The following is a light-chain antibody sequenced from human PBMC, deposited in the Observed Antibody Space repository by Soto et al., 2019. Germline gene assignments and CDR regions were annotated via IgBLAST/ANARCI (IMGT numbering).Light chain of an antibody. J-gene: IGLJ2*01. CDR3: SSFTSSTTLL. V-gene: IGLV2-14*01. Sequence: QSALTQPASVSGSPGQSITISCTGTATDVGAYNYVSWYQQHPGRAPKLIIYAVTDRPSVVADRFSGSKSGDTASLTISRLQAEDEAHYYCSSFTSSTTLLFGGGTKLTVL. CDR1: ATDVGAYNY. CDR2: AVT.